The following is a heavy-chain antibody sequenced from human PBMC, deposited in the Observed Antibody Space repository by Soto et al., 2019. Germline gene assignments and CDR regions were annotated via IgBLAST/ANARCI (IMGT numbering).Heavy chain of an antibody. V-gene: IGHV1-18*01. CDR1: GYTFTSYG. J-gene: IGHJ5*02. Sequence: EASVKVSCKASGYTFTSYGISWVRQAPGQGLEWMGWISTYNGNTNYAQKLQGRVTMTTDTSTSTAYMELRSLRSDDTAVYYCARDTTSDSSGWPNWFDPWGQGTLVTVSS. CDR2: ISTYNGNT. CDR3: ARDTTSDSSGWPNWFDP. D-gene: IGHD6-19*01.